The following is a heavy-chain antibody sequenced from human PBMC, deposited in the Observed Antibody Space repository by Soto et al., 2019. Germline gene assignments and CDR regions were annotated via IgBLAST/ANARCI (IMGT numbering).Heavy chain of an antibody. CDR2: IYGSGRGI. V-gene: IGHV3-23*05. CDR1: GLPHSSFA. D-gene: IGHD2-21*01. J-gene: IGHJ4*02. Sequence: GGSLRLSCSASGLPHSSFAMMWVRQAPGKGLQCVAGIYGSGRGIEYADSVRGRFTISRDNSKNTVYLQMTDLRSDDTAVYYCAKDAVYNDSLWLMDHWGRGTQVTVSS. CDR3: AKDAVYNDSLWLMDH.